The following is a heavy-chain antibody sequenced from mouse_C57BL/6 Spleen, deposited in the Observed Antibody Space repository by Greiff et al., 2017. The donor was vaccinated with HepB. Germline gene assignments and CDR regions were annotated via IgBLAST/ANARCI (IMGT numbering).Heavy chain of an antibody. CDR1: GYTFTGYW. V-gene: IGHV1-9*01. D-gene: IGHD1-1*01. CDR2: ILPGSGST. Sequence: VQLQQSGAELMKPGASVKLSCKATGYTFTGYWIEWVKQRPGHGLEWIGEILPGSGSTNYNEKFKGKATFTADTSSNTAYMQLSSLTTEDAAIYYCARRGGKITTVVSYFDYWGQGTTLTVSS. J-gene: IGHJ2*01. CDR3: ARRGGKITTVVSYFDY.